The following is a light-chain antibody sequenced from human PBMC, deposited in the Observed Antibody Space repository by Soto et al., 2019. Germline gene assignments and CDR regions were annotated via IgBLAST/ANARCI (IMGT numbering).Light chain of an antibody. CDR3: QQTYAAPLT. CDR2: AAS. CDR1: PPISVY. V-gene: IGKV1-39*01. J-gene: IGKJ4*02. Sequence: DIRMTPSPSSLSAFVGDTVTIPCQTGPPISVYLHWYQQKPGKAPTLLISAASTLQSGVPSRFSGSGKGTHFTLSISDLRPEDFATYYCQQTYAAPLTGGGGTRVEI.